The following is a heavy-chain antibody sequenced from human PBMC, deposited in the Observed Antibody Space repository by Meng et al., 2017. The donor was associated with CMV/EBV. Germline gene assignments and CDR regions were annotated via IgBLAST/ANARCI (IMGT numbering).Heavy chain of an antibody. V-gene: IGHV3-21*01. J-gene: IGHJ6*02. CDR3: ARDIAAAGTYYYFFAMDV. Sequence: GESLKISCAASGFDFSNHIMNWVRQAPGKGLEWVSSISGSSTYTHYADSVTGRFTISRDNARNSLSLEMTSLRAEDTAVYYCARDIAAAGTYYYFFAMDVWGQGTTVTVSS. CDR1: GFDFSNHI. CDR2: ISGSSTYT. D-gene: IGHD6-13*01.